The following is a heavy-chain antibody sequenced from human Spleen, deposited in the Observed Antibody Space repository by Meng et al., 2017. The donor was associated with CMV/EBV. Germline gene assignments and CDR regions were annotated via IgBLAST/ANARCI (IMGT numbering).Heavy chain of an antibody. CDR3: ARRLIAVAESDY. Sequence: CKASGYIFTNFEINWVRQANGQGLEWMGWMNPKSGKTGYAEKFQDRVTMTRNTSIGTAYLELGSLKSDDTAVYYCARRLIAVAESDYWGQGTLVTVSS. CDR1: GYIFTNFE. CDR2: MNPKSGKT. J-gene: IGHJ4*02. V-gene: IGHV1-8*01. D-gene: IGHD6-19*01.